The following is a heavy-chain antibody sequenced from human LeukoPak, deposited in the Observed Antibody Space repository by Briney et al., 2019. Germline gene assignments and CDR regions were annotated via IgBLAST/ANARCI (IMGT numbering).Heavy chain of an antibody. V-gene: IGHV4-61*02. CDR1: NGSISSSSYY. J-gene: IGHJ5*02. CDR2: IYMSGST. CDR3: AREGLNMVRGVIPKEAWGWFDP. D-gene: IGHD3-10*01. Sequence: PSETLSLTCTVSNGSISSSSYYWSWIRQPAGKGLEWIGRIYMSGSTNYNPSLKSRVTVSVDTSKNQFSLKLSSVTAADTAVYYCAREGLNMVRGVIPKEAWGWFDPWGQGTLVTVSS.